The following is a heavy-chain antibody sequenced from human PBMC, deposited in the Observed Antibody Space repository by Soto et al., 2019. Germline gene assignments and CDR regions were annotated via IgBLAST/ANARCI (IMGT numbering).Heavy chain of an antibody. Sequence: ASVKVSCKASGYTFNSYAVHWVRQAPGQRLEWMGWINAGNGNTKYSQKFQGRVTMTRDTSASTAYMELSSLRSEDTAVYYCARIAVAGNGGYYYYGMDVWGQRTTVTVSS. CDR3: ARIAVAGNGGYYYYGMDV. J-gene: IGHJ6*02. CDR2: INAGNGNT. V-gene: IGHV1-3*01. CDR1: GYTFNSYA. D-gene: IGHD6-19*01.